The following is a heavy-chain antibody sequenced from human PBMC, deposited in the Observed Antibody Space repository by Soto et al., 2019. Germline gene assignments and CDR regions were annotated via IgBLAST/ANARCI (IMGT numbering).Heavy chain of an antibody. CDR3: ARLGGYYHSLDT. V-gene: IGHV4-59*08. CDR1: GGSINNYC. J-gene: IGHJ5*02. Sequence: SENLSLTSTVSGGSINNYCWTWIRQPPGMGLEWIGYVYYTGTTSYNPSLKSRVTISIDGSKNQISLKLSSVTAGDTAFYYCARLGGYYHSLDTWGQGTLVTVS. CDR2: VYYTGTT. D-gene: IGHD3-22*01.